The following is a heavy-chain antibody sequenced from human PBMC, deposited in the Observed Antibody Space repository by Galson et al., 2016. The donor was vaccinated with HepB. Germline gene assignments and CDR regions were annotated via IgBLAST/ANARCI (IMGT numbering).Heavy chain of an antibody. D-gene: IGHD6-13*01. V-gene: IGHV4-61*01. CDR2: LYYSGST. Sequence: SETMSLTCTVSGGSVSSGSYYWSWIRQPPGKGLEWIGFLYYSGSTNYNPSPKSRVTISIDTSKNQFSLKLSSVSAADTAVYFCARGASSSWYEVDYWGQGTLVTVSS. J-gene: IGHJ4*02. CDR1: GGSVSSGSYY. CDR3: ARGASSSWYEVDY.